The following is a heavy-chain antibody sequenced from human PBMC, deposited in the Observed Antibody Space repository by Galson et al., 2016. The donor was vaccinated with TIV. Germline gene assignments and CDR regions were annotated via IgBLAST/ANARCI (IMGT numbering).Heavy chain of an antibody. CDR2: VKHHGSET. CDR1: GFTFDNYS. D-gene: IGHD3-22*01. J-gene: IGHJ2*01. V-gene: IGHV3-7*05. CDR3: ARSITMMVRVQYGYFDL. Sequence: SLRLSCAASGFTFDNYSMTWVRQAPGRGLEWVGRVKHHGSETKFGDSVKGRFTISSDNAKKSLYLQMTSLRSEDTAVYYCARSITMMVRVQYGYFDLWGRGTLVTVSS.